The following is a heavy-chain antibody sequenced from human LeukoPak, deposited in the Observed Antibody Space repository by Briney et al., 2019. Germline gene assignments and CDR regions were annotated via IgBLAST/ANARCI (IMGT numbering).Heavy chain of an antibody. J-gene: IGHJ4*02. CDR2: INPSGGST. CDR3: ARVADNYDILTGYYKAPFDY. Sequence: ASVKVSCKASGYTFTSYYMHWVRQAPGQGLEWMGIINPSGGSTSYAQKFQGRVTMTRDTSTGTVYMELSSLRSEDTAVYYCARVADNYDILTGYYKAPFDYWGQGTLVTVSS. V-gene: IGHV1-46*01. CDR1: GYTFTSYY. D-gene: IGHD3-9*01.